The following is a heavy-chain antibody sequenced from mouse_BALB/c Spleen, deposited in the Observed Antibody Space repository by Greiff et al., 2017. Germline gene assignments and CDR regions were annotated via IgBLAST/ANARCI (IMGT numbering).Heavy chain of an antibody. J-gene: IGHJ2*01. CDR1: GYAFSSYW. D-gene: IGHD1-1*01. CDR2: IYPGDGDT. Sequence: VQLQQSGAELVRPGSSVKISCKASGYAFSSYWMNWVKQRPGQGLEWIGQIYPGDGDTNYNGKFKGKATLTADKSSSTAYMQLSSLTSEDSAVYFCARGGSLLPFDYWGQGTTLTVSS. V-gene: IGHV1-80*01. CDR3: ARGGSLLPFDY.